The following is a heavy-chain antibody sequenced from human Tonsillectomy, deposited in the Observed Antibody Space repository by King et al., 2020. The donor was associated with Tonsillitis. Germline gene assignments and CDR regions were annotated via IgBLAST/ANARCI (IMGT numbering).Heavy chain of an antibody. J-gene: IGHJ5*02. CDR3: ARAGSGSQSSSWLDH. CDR2: IKEDGSEK. Sequence: VQLVESGGGLVQPGGSLRLSCAASGFTYSFYWMTWVRQAPGKGLEWVANIKEDGSEKSYLDSVKGRFTISRDIAKNSLSLYMSRLRAEDTAVYYCARAGSGSQSSSWLDHWGQGTLVTVSS. D-gene: IGHD6-13*01. CDR1: GFTYSFYW. V-gene: IGHV3-7*03.